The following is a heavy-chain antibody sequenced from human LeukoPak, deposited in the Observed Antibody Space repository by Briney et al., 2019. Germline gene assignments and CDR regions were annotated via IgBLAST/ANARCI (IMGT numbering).Heavy chain of an antibody. V-gene: IGHV4-4*09. CDR1: GGSISSYY. J-gene: IGHJ6*03. CDR3: ARRVAARRPYYSYYMDG. CDR2: IYTSGST. D-gene: IGHD6-6*01. Sequence: PSETLSLTCTVSGGSISSYYWSSIRQPPRKRLEWIGYIYTSGSTNYNPSLKSRVTISVDTSKNKFSLKLCSVTAPDTGVYFCARRVAARRPYYSYYMDGWGKGRTVTV.